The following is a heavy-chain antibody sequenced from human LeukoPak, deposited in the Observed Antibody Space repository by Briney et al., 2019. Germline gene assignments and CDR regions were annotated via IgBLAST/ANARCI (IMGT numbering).Heavy chain of an antibody. CDR1: GFSFSSYT. CDR3: ARVKELYRDY. Sequence: PGGSLRLSCAASGFSFSSYTMNWVRQAPGKGLEWVSSISSSSTYIFYADSMKGRFTISRDNAKNSLYLQTNSLRAEDTAVYYCARVKELYRDYWGQGTLVTVSS. CDR2: ISSSSTYI. J-gene: IGHJ4*02. V-gene: IGHV3-21*01. D-gene: IGHD1-26*01.